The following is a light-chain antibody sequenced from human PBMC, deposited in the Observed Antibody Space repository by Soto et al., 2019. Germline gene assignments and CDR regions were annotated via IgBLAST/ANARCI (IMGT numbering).Light chain of an antibody. V-gene: IGKV3-20*01. CDR2: GAS. J-gene: IGKJ1*01. CDR1: QSVNTY. Sequence: EMVLTQSPATMSLSPWERATLSCRASQSVNTYLAWYQQKPGQAPRLLIYGASNRATGIPDRFSGSGSGTDFTLTISRLEPEDFAVYYCHQYDSWTFGQGTKVDIK. CDR3: HQYDSWT.